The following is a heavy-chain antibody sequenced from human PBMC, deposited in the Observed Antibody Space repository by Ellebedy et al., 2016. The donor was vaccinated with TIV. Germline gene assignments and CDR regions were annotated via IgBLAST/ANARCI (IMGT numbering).Heavy chain of an antibody. D-gene: IGHD6-13*01. CDR1: GYTFTTYY. CDR2: LNPSTGGT. J-gene: IGHJ4*02. CDR3: ARDRGSSSWPYYFDY. Sequence: ASVKVSCKASGYTFTTYYIHWVRQAPGQGLEWVGTLNPSTGGTSYAQKFQGRVTLTRDTSTSTAYMELSSPRSDDTAVYYCARDRGSSSWPYYFDYWGQGTLVTVSS. V-gene: IGHV1-46*01.